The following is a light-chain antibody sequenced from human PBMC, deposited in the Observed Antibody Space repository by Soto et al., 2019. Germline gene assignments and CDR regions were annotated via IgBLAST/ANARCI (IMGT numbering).Light chain of an antibody. Sequence: DIQMTQSPSTLSASVGDRVTITCRASQSLIRSLAWYQQKAGKSPSLLIYDASSLQSGVPARFSGSGSGTEFTLTISSLQPDDFATYYCQQYLAYPYSFGQGTKVEI. CDR1: QSLIRS. CDR3: QQYLAYPYS. J-gene: IGKJ2*01. CDR2: DAS. V-gene: IGKV1-5*01.